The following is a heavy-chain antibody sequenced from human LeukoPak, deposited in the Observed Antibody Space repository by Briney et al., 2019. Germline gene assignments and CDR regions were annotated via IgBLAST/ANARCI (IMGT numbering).Heavy chain of an antibody. CDR2: IRYDGSNK. CDR3: AKDPGESDWDIVLMGFGGTGAFDI. Sequence: GGSLRLSCAASGFTFSSYGMHWVRQAPGKGLEWVAFIRYDGSNKYYADSVKGRFTISGDNSKNTLYLQMNSLRAEDTAVYYCAKDPGESDWDIVLMGFGGTGAFDIWGQGTMVTVSS. D-gene: IGHD2-8*01. V-gene: IGHV3-30*02. CDR1: GFTFSSYG. J-gene: IGHJ3*02.